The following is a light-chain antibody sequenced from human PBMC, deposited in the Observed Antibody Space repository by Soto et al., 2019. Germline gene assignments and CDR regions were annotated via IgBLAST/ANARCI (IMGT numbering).Light chain of an antibody. Sequence: DIVMTQSPDSLAVSLGERATINCKSSQSVLYSSNNKNYLAWYQQKPGQPPKLLIYWASTRESGVPDRFSGSGSGKDFTRTISSLQAEDVAVYYCQQYYSTPPVTFGPGTKVDI. CDR2: WAS. V-gene: IGKV4-1*01. J-gene: IGKJ3*01. CDR3: QQYYSTPPVT. CDR1: QSVLYSSNNKNY.